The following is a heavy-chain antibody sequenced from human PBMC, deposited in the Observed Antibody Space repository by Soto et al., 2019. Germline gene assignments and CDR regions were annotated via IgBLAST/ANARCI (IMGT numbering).Heavy chain of an antibody. V-gene: IGHV4-34*01. CDR1: GGSFSGYY. CDR2: INHSGST. Sequence: PSETLSLTCAVYGGSFSGYYWSWIRQPPGKGLEWIGEINHSGSTNYNPSLKSRVTISVDPSKNQFSLKLSSVTAADTAVYYCARFVVVPAAIQVFPSPIYYYYGMDVWGQGTTVTVSS. D-gene: IGHD2-2*02. J-gene: IGHJ6*02. CDR3: ARFVVVPAAIQVFPSPIYYYYGMDV.